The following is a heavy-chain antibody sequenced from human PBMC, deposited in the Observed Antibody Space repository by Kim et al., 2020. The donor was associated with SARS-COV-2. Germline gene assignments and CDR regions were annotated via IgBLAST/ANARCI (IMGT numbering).Heavy chain of an antibody. V-gene: IGHV3-9*01. CDR1: GFTFDDYA. D-gene: IGHD3-10*01. Sequence: GGSLRLSCAASGFTFDDYAMHWVRQAPGKGLEWVSGISWNSGSIGYADSVKGRFTISRDNAKNSLYLQMNSLRAEDTPLNYCAKDRASYGSGRSTATSFYYWRQGTLVTVSS. CDR3: AKDRASYGSGRSTATSFYY. CDR2: ISWNSGSI. J-gene: IGHJ4*02.